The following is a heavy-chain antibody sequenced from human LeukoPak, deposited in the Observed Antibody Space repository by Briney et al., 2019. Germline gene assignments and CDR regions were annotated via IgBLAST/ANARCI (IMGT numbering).Heavy chain of an antibody. CDR3: ARDRISVAEDFDY. J-gene: IGHJ4*02. V-gene: IGHV3-21*01. CDR2: ISSSSYM. D-gene: IGHD6-19*01. Sequence: GGSLRLSCAASGFTFSSYNMNWVRQAPGKGLEWVSSISSSSYMYYADSVKGRFTISRDNAKNSLYLQMSSLRAEDTAIYYCARDRISVAEDFDYWGQGTLVTVSS. CDR1: GFTFSSYN.